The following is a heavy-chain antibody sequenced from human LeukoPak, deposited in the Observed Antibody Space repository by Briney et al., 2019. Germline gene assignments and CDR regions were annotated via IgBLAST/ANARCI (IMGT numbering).Heavy chain of an antibody. CDR1: GGTFSSYA. CDR2: IIPIFGTA. Sequence: ASVKVSCKASGGTFSSYAISWVRQAPGQGLEWMGGIIPIFGTANYAQKFQGRVTITADESTSTAYMELSSLRSEDTAVYYCASQGDCSSTSCPFDYWGQGTLVTVSS. J-gene: IGHJ4*02. D-gene: IGHD2-2*01. V-gene: IGHV1-69*13. CDR3: ASQGDCSSTSCPFDY.